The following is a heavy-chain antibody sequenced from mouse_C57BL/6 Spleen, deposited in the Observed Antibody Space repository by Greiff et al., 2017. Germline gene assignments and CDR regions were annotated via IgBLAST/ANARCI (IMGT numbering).Heavy chain of an antibody. CDR3: ARSPDGYYMDY. J-gene: IGHJ4*01. D-gene: IGHD2-3*01. CDR2: IYPGNSDT. V-gene: IGHV1-5*01. CDR1: GYTFTSYW. Sequence: VQLKQSGTVLARPGASVKMSCKTSGYTFTSYWMHWVKQRPGQGLEWIGAIYPGNSDTSYNQKFKGKATLTVDKSSSTAYMQLSSLTSEDSAVYYCARSPDGYYMDYWGQGTSVTVSS.